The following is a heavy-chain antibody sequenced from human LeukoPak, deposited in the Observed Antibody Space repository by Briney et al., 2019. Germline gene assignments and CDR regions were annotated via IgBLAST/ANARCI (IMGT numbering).Heavy chain of an antibody. CDR1: GFTVITNY. J-gene: IGHJ4*02. D-gene: IGHD1-14*01. CDR2: IYRDGNT. Sequence: GGSLRLSCAASGFTVITNYMSWVRQAPGKGLEWVSVIYRDGNTKYADFVQGRFTISRGNSKNTLYLEMNSVSPDDTAVYDGARGVEPLVANTLADWGQGTLVTVSS. CDR3: ARGVEPLVANTLAD. V-gene: IGHV3-53*01.